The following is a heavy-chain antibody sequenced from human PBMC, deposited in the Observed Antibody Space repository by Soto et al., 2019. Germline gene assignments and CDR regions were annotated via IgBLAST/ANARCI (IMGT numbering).Heavy chain of an antibody. J-gene: IGHJ3*01. CDR1: GGSISSGGYY. Sequence: QVQLQESGPGLVKPSQTLSLTCTVSGGSISSGGYYWSWIRQHPGKGLEWIGYFYYSGSTYYNPSLNSRVTISVYTSKNQVSLKLSSVTAADTAVYYCARVLDYYYSPDAFVVWGQGTMVTVSS. CDR2: FYYSGST. CDR3: ARVLDYYYSPDAFVV. V-gene: IGHV4-31*03. D-gene: IGHD3-22*01.